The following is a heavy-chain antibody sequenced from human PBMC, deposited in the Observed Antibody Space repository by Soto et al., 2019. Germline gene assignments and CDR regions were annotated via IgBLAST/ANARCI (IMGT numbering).Heavy chain of an antibody. CDR1: GYSFTSYW. CDR2: IYPGDSDT. CDR3: ARLYYYDSSGYYYYYYGMDV. V-gene: IGHV5-51*01. D-gene: IGHD3-22*01. Sequence: GESLTISCKGSGYSFTSYWIGWVRQMPGKGLEWLGIIYPGDSDTRHSPSFQGQVTISADKSISTAYLQWSSLKASDTAMYYCARLYYYDSSGYYYYYYGMDVWGQGTTVTVSS. J-gene: IGHJ6*02.